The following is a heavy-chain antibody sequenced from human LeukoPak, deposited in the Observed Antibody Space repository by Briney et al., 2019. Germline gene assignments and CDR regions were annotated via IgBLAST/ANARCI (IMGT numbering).Heavy chain of an antibody. D-gene: IGHD2-8*01. CDR1: GDSTSNFY. J-gene: IGHJ5*01. CDR3: ALAPNSNWFDF. CDR2: IHYSGSS. Sequence: PSETLSLTCTVSGDSTSNFYWTWIRQSPGKGLEWIGNIHYSGSSVYNPSLKSRGTISIDTSRRQFFLKLNSVTAADTAVYFCALAPNSNWFDFWGPGTLVTASS. V-gene: IGHV4-59*03.